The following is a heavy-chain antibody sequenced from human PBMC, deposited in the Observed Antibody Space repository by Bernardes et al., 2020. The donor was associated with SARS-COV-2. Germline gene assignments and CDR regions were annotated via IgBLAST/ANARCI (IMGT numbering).Heavy chain of an antibody. CDR1: GYTFTDYY. D-gene: IGHD1-26*01. CDR2: IYPSSGAT. CDR3: AAVTWSQRDGFDV. Sequence: ASMKVSCRASGYTFTDYYLHWVRQAPGQGLEWMGWIYPSSGATEYAQNFQGRVTMTRDTSVSTAYMELSTLNLDDTAVYYCAAVTWSQRDGFDVWGQGTLVTVSS. J-gene: IGHJ3*01. V-gene: IGHV1-2*02.